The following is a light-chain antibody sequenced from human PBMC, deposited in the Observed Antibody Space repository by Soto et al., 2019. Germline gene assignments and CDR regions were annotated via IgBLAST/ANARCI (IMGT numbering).Light chain of an antibody. Sequence: EIVLTRSPGTLSLSPGERATLSCRASQSVSSTYLAWYQQKPGQAPRLLIYDASSRATGIPDRFSGSGSGTDFTLTISRLEPEDFAVYYCQQYGRSPGLFTFGPGTKVEIK. V-gene: IGKV3-20*01. CDR3: QQYGRSPGLFT. CDR1: QSVSSTY. J-gene: IGKJ3*01. CDR2: DAS.